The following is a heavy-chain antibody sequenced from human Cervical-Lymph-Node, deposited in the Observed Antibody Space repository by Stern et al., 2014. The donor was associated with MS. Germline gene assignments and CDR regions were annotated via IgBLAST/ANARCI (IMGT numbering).Heavy chain of an antibody. D-gene: IGHD3-16*01. CDR2: INAGTGNT. CDR1: GYSFIEYA. Sequence: QMQLVQSGTEVKRPGASVKVSCKASGYSFIEYAIHWVRQAPGQRPEWMGWINAGTGNTGYSQKFQNRVTLTRDTSASTVYMQLSSLRSEDTAVYFCARDNYGGFWGQGTMVIVSS. V-gene: IGHV1-3*01. J-gene: IGHJ3*01. CDR3: ARDNYGGF.